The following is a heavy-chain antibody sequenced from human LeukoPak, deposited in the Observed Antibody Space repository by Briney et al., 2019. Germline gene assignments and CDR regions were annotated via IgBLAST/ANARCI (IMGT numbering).Heavy chain of an antibody. Sequence: VASVKVSCKASGGTFSSYAISWVRQAPGQGLEWMGGIIPIFGTANYAQKFQGRVTITADESTSTVYMELSSLRSEDTAVYYCARTLGATTEYAFDIWGQGTMVTVSS. V-gene: IGHV1-69*13. D-gene: IGHD4-17*01. J-gene: IGHJ3*02. CDR2: IIPIFGTA. CDR1: GGTFSSYA. CDR3: ARTLGATTEYAFDI.